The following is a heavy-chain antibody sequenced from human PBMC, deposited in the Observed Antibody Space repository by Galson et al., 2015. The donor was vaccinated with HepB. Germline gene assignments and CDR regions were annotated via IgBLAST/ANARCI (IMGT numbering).Heavy chain of an antibody. CDR3: ARGSTIFGVVIGLSWFDP. J-gene: IGHJ5*02. Sequence: ETLSLTCAVYGGSFSGYYWSWIRQPPGKGLEWIGEINHSGSTNYNPSLKSRVTISVDTSKNQFSLKLSSVTAADTAVYYCARGSTIFGVVIGLSWFDPWGQGTLVTVSS. CDR1: GGSFSGYY. V-gene: IGHV4-34*01. CDR2: INHSGST. D-gene: IGHD3-3*01.